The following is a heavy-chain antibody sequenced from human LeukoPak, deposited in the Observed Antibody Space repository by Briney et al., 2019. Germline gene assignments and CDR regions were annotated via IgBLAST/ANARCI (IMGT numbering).Heavy chain of an antibody. D-gene: IGHD3-9*01. CDR3: ARDRQYDILTGYYLIDY. CDR2: INPSGGST. Sequence: ASVKVSCKASGYTFTSYYMHWVRQAPGQGLEWMGIINPSGGSTSYAQKFQGRVTMTRDTSTSTVYMELSSLRSEDTAVYYCARDRQYDILTGYYLIDYWGQGTLVTVSS. J-gene: IGHJ4*02. V-gene: IGHV1-46*01. CDR1: GYTFTSYY.